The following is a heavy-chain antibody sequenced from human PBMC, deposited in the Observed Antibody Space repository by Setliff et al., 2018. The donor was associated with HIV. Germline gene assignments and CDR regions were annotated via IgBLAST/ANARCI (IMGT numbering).Heavy chain of an antibody. CDR3: VHTNIVVVPVAIPSYLDY. D-gene: IGHD2-2*01. Sequence: SGPTLVNPTQTLTLTCTFSGFSLSTSGVGVGWIRQPPGKALEWLALIYWDDDKGYSPSLKNRLTITKDTSRNQVVLTMTNVDPVDTATYFCVHTNIVVVPVAIPSYLDYWGQGTLVTVS. V-gene: IGHV2-5*02. CDR2: IYWDDDK. J-gene: IGHJ4*02. CDR1: GFSLSTSGVG.